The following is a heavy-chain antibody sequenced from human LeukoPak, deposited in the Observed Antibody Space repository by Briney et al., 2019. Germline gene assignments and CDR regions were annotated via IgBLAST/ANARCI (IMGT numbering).Heavy chain of an antibody. J-gene: IGHJ6*02. Sequence: ASVKVSCKASGGTFSSYAISWVRQAPGQGLEWMGGIIPIFGTANYAQKFQGRVTITADESTSTAYMELSSLRSEDTAVYYCARAYYYDSSGYPGECTDVWGQGTTVTVSS. CDR1: GGTFSSYA. D-gene: IGHD3-22*01. V-gene: IGHV1-69*13. CDR2: IIPIFGTA. CDR3: ARAYYYDSSGYPGECTDV.